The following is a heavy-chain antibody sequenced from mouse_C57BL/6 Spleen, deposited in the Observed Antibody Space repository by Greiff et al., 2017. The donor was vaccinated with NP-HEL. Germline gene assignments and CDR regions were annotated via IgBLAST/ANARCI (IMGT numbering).Heavy chain of an antibody. J-gene: IGHJ1*03. CDR2: IYPGSGST. D-gene: IGHD2-4*01. CDR3: ARDCYDYASWYFDV. CDR1: GYTFTSYW. V-gene: IGHV1-55*01. Sequence: QVQLQQPGAELVKPGASVKMSCKASGYTFTSYWITWVRQRPGQGLEWIGDIYPGSGSTNYNEKFKSKATLTVDTTSSTAYMQLSSLTSEDSAVYYCARDCYDYASWYFDVWGTGTTVTVSS.